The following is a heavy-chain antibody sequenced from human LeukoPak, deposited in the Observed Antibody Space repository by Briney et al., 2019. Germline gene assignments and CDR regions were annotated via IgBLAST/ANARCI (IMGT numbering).Heavy chain of an antibody. D-gene: IGHD5-12*01. J-gene: IGHJ4*02. CDR1: GFNFSTFD. V-gene: IGHV3-23*01. CDR2: ISGSGGTT. CDR3: AKCGNSGCHLIDY. Sequence: GGSLRLSCATSGFNFSTFDMSWVRQAPGKGLEWVSSISGSGGTTYYADSVRGRFTISRDNSKSTLYLQMDSLRAEDTAVYYCAKCGNSGCHLIDYWGQGTLVTVSS.